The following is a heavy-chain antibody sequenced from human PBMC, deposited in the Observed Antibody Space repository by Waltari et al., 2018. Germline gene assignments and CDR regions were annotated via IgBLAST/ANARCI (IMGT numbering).Heavy chain of an antibody. CDR1: GGSISSSSYY. V-gene: IGHV4-39*02. J-gene: IGHJ4*02. CDR3: ARDGYSYGSDY. CDR2: IYYSGST. D-gene: IGHD5-18*01. Sequence: QLQLQESGPGLVKPSETLSLTCTVSGGSISSSSYYWGWIRQPPGKGLEWIGSIYYSGSTYYNPSLKSRVTISVDTSKNQVSLKLSSVTAADTAVYYCARDGYSYGSDYWGQGTLVTVSS.